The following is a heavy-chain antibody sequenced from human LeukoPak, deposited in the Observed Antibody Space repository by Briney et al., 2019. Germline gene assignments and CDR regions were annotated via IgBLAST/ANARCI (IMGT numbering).Heavy chain of an antibody. CDR2: IIPIFGTA. CDR3: ATALDCSSTSCSGRVAFDI. D-gene: IGHD2-2*01. V-gene: IGHV1-69*13. CDR1: GGNFSGYA. Sequence: ASVKVSCKASGGNFSGYAISWVRQAPGQGLEWMGGIIPIFGTANYAQKFQGRVTITADESTSTAYMELSSLRSEDTAVYYCATALDCSSTSCSGRVAFDIWGQATMVTVSS. J-gene: IGHJ3*02.